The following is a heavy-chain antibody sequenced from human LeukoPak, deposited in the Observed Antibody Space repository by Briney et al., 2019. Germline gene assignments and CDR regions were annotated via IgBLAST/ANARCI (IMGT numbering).Heavy chain of an antibody. Sequence: GGSLRLSCAASGFTFSSYGMHWVRQAPGKGLEWVAVISYDGSNKYYADSVKGRFTISRDNSKNTLYLQMNSLRAEDTAVYYCARGRGFGLLDYWGQGTLVTVSS. CDR3: ARGRGFGLLDY. V-gene: IGHV3-30*03. CDR2: ISYDGSNK. CDR1: GFTFSSYG. J-gene: IGHJ4*02. D-gene: IGHD3-10*01.